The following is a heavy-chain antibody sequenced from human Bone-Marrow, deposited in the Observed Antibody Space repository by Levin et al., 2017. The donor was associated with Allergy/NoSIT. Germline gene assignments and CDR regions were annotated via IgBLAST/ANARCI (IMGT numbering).Heavy chain of an antibody. CDR3: ARRLNYCTNGVCYTHGMDV. CDR1: GYSFSNYW. CDR2: IHPGDSDT. V-gene: IGHV5-51*01. D-gene: IGHD2-8*01. Sequence: GESLKISCTGSGYSFSNYWIGWVRQMPGKGLEWMGIIHPGDSDTRYSPSFQGQVTISADKTITTAYLQWSSLKASDTAMYYCARRLNYCTNGVCYTHGMDVWGQGTTVTVS. J-gene: IGHJ6*02.